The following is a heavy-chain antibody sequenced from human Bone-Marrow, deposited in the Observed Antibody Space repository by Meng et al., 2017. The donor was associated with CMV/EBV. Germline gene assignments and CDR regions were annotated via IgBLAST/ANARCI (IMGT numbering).Heavy chain of an antibody. V-gene: IGHV1-46*01. CDR2: INPSGGST. J-gene: IGHJ4*02. Sequence: ASVKVSCKASGYTFTSYYMHWVRQAPGQGLEWMGIINPSGGSTSYAQKFQGRVTMTRDTSTSTVYMELSSLRSEDTAVYYRARDTVTYQNGLGIDYWGQGTLVTVSS. CDR3: ARDTVTYQNGLGIDY. CDR1: GYTFTSYY. D-gene: IGHD4-17*01.